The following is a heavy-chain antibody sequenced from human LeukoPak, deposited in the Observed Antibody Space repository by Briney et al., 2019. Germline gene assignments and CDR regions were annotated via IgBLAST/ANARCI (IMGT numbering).Heavy chain of an antibody. CDR2: INHSGST. CDR1: GGSFSGYY. V-gene: IGHV4-34*01. D-gene: IGHD4-17*01. Sequence: SETLSLTCAVYGGSFSGYYWSWIRQPPGKGLEWIGEINHSGSTNYNPSLKSRVTISVDTSKNQFSLKLSSVTAADTAVYYCARVHGDYSFDYYYGMDVWGQGTTVTVSS. J-gene: IGHJ6*02. CDR3: ARVHGDYSFDYYYGMDV.